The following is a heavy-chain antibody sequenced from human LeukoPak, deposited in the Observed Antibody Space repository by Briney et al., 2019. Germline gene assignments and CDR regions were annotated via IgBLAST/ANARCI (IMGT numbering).Heavy chain of an antibody. D-gene: IGHD3-3*01. CDR3: ARGLFDEVRFLEEGPNWFDP. Sequence: PGGSLRLSCAASGFTVSSNYMSWVRQAPGKGLEWVSVIYSGGSTYYADSVKGRSTISRDNSKNTLYLQMNSLRAEDTAVYDCARGLFDEVRFLEEGPNWFDPWGQGTLVTVSS. CDR2: IYSGGST. V-gene: IGHV3-66*02. CDR1: GFTVSSNY. J-gene: IGHJ5*02.